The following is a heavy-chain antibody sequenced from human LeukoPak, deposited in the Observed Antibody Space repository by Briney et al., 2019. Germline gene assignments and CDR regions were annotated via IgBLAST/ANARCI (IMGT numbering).Heavy chain of an antibody. CDR3: AKDYCGGDCYSGWYFVL. V-gene: IGHV3-9*01. Sequence: GGCLRLSCAASGFTFDDYAMHWVRQAPGKGLEWVSGISYNSDTIAYADSVKGRFAISRDNAKNSLYLQMNRLRAEDTALYYCAKDYCGGDCYSGWYFVLWGRGTLVTVSS. CDR2: ISYNSDTI. D-gene: IGHD2-21*02. J-gene: IGHJ2*01. CDR1: GFTFDDYA.